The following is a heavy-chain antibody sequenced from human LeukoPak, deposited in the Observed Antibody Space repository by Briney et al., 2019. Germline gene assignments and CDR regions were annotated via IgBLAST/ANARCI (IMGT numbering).Heavy chain of an antibody. Sequence: PGGSLRLSCAASGFTFSSYSMNWVRQAPGKGLEWVSSISSSSSYIYYADSVKGRFTISRDNAKNSLYLQMNSLRAEDTAVYYCAIASSSSGYYFDYWGQGTLVTVSS. CDR2: ISSSSSYI. V-gene: IGHV3-21*01. J-gene: IGHJ4*02. D-gene: IGHD6-6*01. CDR3: AIASSSSGYYFDY. CDR1: GFTFSSYS.